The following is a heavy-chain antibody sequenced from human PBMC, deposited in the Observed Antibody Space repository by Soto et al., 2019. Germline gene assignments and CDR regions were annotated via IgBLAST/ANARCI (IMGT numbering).Heavy chain of an antibody. CDR3: ARHGYGDFRGCFDY. V-gene: IGHV4-59*08. CDR1: GGSISSYY. Sequence: SETLSLTYTVSGGSISSYYWSWIRQPPGKGLEWIAYINYRGNTNYNPSLKSRVTISVDTSKNQFSLKLTSVTAADTAVYYCARHGYGDFRGCFDYWGLGTLVTVSS. D-gene: IGHD4-17*01. J-gene: IGHJ4*02. CDR2: INYRGNT.